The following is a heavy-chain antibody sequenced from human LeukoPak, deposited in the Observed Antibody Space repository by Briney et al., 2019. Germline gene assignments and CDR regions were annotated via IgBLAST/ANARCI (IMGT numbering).Heavy chain of an antibody. Sequence: SETLSLTCAVYGGSFSGYYWSWIRQPPGKGLEWIGEINHIGSTNYNPSLKSRVTISVDTSKNQFSLKLSSVTAADTAVYYCARGRYYGYSYFQHWGQGTLVTVSS. D-gene: IGHD3-10*01. CDR3: ARGRYYGYSYFQH. CDR1: GGSFSGYY. V-gene: IGHV4-34*01. J-gene: IGHJ1*01. CDR2: INHIGST.